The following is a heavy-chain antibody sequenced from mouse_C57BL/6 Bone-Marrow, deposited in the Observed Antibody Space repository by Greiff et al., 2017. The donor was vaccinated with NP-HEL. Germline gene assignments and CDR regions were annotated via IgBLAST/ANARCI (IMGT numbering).Heavy chain of an antibody. J-gene: IGHJ1*03. CDR2: IDPSDRET. CDR1: GYTFTSYW. V-gene: IGHV1-52*01. D-gene: IGHD2-3*01. Sequence: QVQLQQPGAELVRPGSSVKLSCKASGYTFTSYWMHWVKQRPIQGLEWIGNIDPSDRETHYNQKFKDKATLTVDKSSSTAYMQLSSLTSEDSAVYYCASPLDGYYSYWYFDVWGTGTTVTVSS. CDR3: ASPLDGYYSYWYFDV.